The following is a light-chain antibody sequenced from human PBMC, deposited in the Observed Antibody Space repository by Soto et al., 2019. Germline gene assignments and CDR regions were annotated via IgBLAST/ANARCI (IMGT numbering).Light chain of an antibody. CDR1: QSVDND. V-gene: IGKV3D-15*01. CDR2: DAS. CDR3: QHYNNRPLT. J-gene: IGKJ4*01. Sequence: EIVMTQSPATLSVSPGDRATLSCRASQSVDNDLAWYQQKPGQPPRLLIYDASTRATGIPARFSGSQSGTEFTLTISSLLSEDFAVYFCQHYNNRPLTFGGGTKVETK.